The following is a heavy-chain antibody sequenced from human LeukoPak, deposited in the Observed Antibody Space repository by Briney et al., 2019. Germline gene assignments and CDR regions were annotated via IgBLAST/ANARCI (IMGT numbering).Heavy chain of an antibody. Sequence: GGSLRLSCAASGFTFSSYSMNWVRQAPGKGLEWVSYISSSSSTIYYADSVKGRFTISRDNAKNSLYLRMNSLRAEDTAVYYCAREWYYYGSESLTGDYWGQGTLVTVSS. V-gene: IGHV3-48*04. CDR3: AREWYYYGSESLTGDY. J-gene: IGHJ4*02. CDR1: GFTFSSYS. CDR2: ISSSSSTI. D-gene: IGHD3-10*01.